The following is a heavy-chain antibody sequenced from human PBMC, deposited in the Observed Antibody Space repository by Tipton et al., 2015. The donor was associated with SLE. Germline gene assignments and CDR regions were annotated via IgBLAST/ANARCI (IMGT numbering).Heavy chain of an antibody. CDR3: VKDKGFGPTVMTFWYFDL. D-gene: IGHD4-17*01. J-gene: IGHJ2*01. Sequence: SLRLSCAASGFTFSSFAMSWVRQAPGKGLEWVSDISWNSDTIGYADSATGRFTISRDNAKNSLYLQMNSLRAEDTALYYCVKDKGFGPTVMTFWYFDLWGRGTLVTVSS. CDR2: ISWNSDTI. CDR1: GFTFSSFA. V-gene: IGHV3-9*01.